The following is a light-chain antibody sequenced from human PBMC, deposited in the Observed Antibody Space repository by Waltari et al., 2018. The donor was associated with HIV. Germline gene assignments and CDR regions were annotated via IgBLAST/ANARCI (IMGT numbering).Light chain of an antibody. CDR3: SSYTSSSTVI. CDR1: SSDIGGYNY. CDR2: EVS. Sequence: QSALTQPASVSGSPGQSITISCTGTSSDIGGYNYVSGDQQHPGKAPKLMIYEVSTRPSGVSNRFSGSKSGNAASLTISGLQAEDEADYYCSSYTSSSTVIFGGGTKLAVL. V-gene: IGLV2-14*01. J-gene: IGLJ2*01.